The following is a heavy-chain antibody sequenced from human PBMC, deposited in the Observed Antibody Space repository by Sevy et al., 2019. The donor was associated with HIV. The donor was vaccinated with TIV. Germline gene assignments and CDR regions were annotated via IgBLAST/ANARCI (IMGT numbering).Heavy chain of an antibody. CDR2: ISAYNGNT. V-gene: IGHV1-18*04. D-gene: IGHD2-15*01. CDR1: GYTFTNYG. Sequence: ASVKVSCKASGYTFTNYGISWVRQAPGQGLEWMGWISAYNGNTNYAQGLQGRATMTTDTSTNTAYMELRSLRSDDTAVYFCAKDRGYCSVGNCYSDSWGQGTLVTVSS. J-gene: IGHJ4*02. CDR3: AKDRGYCSVGNCYSDS.